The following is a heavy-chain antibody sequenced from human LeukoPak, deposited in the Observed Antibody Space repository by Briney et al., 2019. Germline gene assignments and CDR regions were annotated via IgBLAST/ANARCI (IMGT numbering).Heavy chain of an antibody. CDR2: ISGSDGST. J-gene: IGHJ4*02. CDR3: ANPRPALDYGALGDYFDY. Sequence: GGSLRLSCAASGFTFSSYAVSWVRQAPGKGLEWVSAISGSDGSTYYADSVKGRFTISRDNSKNTLYLQMNSLRAEDTAVYYCANPRPALDYGALGDYFDYWGQGTLVTVSS. D-gene: IGHD4-17*01. CDR1: GFTFSSYA. V-gene: IGHV3-23*01.